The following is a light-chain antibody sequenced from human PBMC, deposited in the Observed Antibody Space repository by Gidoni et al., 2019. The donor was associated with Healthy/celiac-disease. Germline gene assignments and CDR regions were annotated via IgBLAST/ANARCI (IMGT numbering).Light chain of an antibody. V-gene: IGKV1-5*03. CDR3: QQYNSYPWT. J-gene: IGKJ1*01. CDR1: QSISSW. Sequence: DIQMKQSPSTLSASVGDRVTITCRASQSISSWLAWYQQKPGKAPKLLIYKASSLESGVPSRFSGSGSGTEFTLTISSLQPEDFATYYCQQYNSYPWTFGQGTKVEIK. CDR2: KAS.